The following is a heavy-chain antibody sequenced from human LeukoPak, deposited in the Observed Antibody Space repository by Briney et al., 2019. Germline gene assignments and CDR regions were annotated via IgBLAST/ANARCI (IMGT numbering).Heavy chain of an antibody. CDR2: IYGGGIT. Sequence: GGSLRLSCAASGFTFSSYAMSWVRQAPGKGLEWVSFIYGGGITFYADSVKGRFSISRDTSKNSVYLQMNSLRDEDTALYYCARGAISYDFDLWGQGTLVTVSS. J-gene: IGHJ4*02. V-gene: IGHV3-66*01. CDR1: GFTFSSYA. D-gene: IGHD5-18*01. CDR3: ARGAISYDFDL.